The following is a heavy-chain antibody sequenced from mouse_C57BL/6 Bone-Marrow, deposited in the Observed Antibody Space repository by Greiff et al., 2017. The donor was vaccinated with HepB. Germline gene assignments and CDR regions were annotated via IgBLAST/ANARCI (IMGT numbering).Heavy chain of an antibody. D-gene: IGHD3-2*02. J-gene: IGHJ2*01. CDR1: GYTFTSYW. CDR2: IDPSDSET. V-gene: IGHV1-52*01. CDR3: ARWGAAQPYYFDY. Sequence: VQLQQPGAELVRPGSSVKLSCKASGYTFTSYWMHWVKQRPIQGLEWIGNIDPSDSETHYNQKFKDKATLTVDKSSSTAYMQLSSLTSEDSAVYYCARWGAAQPYYFDYWGQGTTLTVSS.